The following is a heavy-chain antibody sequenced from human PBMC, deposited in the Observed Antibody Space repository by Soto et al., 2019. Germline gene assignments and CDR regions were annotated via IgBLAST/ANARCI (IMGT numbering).Heavy chain of an antibody. D-gene: IGHD3-22*01. CDR3: ARFDYYDSSGYLDFGPK. CDR2: ISYSGRT. CDR1: GDSISSGAYY. V-gene: IGHV4-31*03. J-gene: IGHJ4*02. Sequence: SETLSLTCTVSGDSISSGAYYWSWIRQHPGKGLEWIGYISYSGRTYYNPSLKSRLTISLDTSENQFSLKLTSVTAADTAMYYCARFDYYDSSGYLDFGPKWGQGTLVTVSS.